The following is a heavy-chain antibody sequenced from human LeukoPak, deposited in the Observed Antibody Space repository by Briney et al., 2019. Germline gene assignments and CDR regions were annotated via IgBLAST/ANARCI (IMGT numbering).Heavy chain of an antibody. Sequence: TSETLSLTCTVSGGSISSGDYYWSWIRQPPGKGLEWIGYTYYSGSTYYNPSLKSRVTISVDTSKNQFSLKLSSVTAADTAVYYCASSMVRGVINRFDYWGQGTLVTVSS. D-gene: IGHD3-10*01. CDR3: ASSMVRGVINRFDY. V-gene: IGHV4-30-4*01. CDR1: GGSISSGDYY. J-gene: IGHJ4*02. CDR2: TYYSGST.